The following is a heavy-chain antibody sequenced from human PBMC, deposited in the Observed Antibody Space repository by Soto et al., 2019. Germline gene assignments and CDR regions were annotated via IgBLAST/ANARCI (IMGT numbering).Heavy chain of an antibody. V-gene: IGHV3-30*03. CDR3: ARDSGELPYVLLWLGQLVH. Sequence: QVQLVESGGGVVQPGRSQRLSCVASGFTFSSHGMHWVRQAPGKGLEWVAVISYDGSKKYYADSVKGRFTVSRDNSKNTLSLQMNSLRAEDTALYYCARDSGELPYVLLWLGQLVHWGQGTLVTVSS. CDR1: GFTFSSHG. D-gene: IGHD3-10*01. CDR2: ISYDGSKK. J-gene: IGHJ4*02.